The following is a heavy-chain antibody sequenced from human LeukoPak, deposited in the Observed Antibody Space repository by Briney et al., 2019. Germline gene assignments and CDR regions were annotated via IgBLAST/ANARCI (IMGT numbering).Heavy chain of an antibody. J-gene: IGHJ5*02. CDR3: ARDRDYCSGGSCLPFDP. CDR1: GGTFSSYA. CDR2: IIPILGIA. D-gene: IGHD2-15*01. V-gene: IGHV1-69*04. Sequence: SSVKVSCKASGGTFSSYAISWVRQAPGQGLEWMGRIIPILGIANYAQKFQGRVTITADKSTSTAYMELSSLRSEDTAVYYCARDRDYCSGGSCLPFDPWGQGTLVTASS.